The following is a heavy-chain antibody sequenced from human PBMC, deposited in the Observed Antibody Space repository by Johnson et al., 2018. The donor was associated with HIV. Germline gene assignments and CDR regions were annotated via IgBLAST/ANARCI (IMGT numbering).Heavy chain of an antibody. D-gene: IGHD1-26*01. J-gene: IGHJ3*02. CDR2: ISYDGSNK. Sequence: QVQLVESGGGLVKPGGSLRLSCAASGFTFSNYPMHWVRQAPGKGLEWVAVISYDGSNKYYADSVKGRFTISRDNSKNTLYLQMNSLRAEDTAVYYCARDKVDDAFDIWGQGTMVTVSS. CDR3: ARDKVDDAFDI. V-gene: IGHV3-30-3*01. CDR1: GFTFSNYP.